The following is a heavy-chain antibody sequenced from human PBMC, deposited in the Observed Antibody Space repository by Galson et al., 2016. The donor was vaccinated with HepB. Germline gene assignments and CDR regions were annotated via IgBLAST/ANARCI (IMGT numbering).Heavy chain of an antibody. CDR1: GFNFSDYY. J-gene: IGHJ4*02. V-gene: IGHV3-30*18. D-gene: IGHD6-13*01. CDR3: AKGSAGVYGTIFDY. CDR2: ISYDGNNQ. Sequence: SLRLSCAASGFNFSDYYMNWIRQAPGKGLEWVAVISYDGNNQYYADSVKGRFTISRDNSKKTLDLQMSSLSPEDTAVYHCAKGSAGVYGTIFDYWGQGTQVTVAP.